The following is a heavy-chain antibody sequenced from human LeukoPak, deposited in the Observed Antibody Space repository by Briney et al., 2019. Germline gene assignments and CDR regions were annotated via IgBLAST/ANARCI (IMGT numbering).Heavy chain of an antibody. CDR3: ARSQYYYASGLDY. CDR2: ISSSSSTI. Sequence: GGSLRLSCAASGFTFSSYSMNWVRQAPGKGLEWVSYISSSSSTIYYADSVKGRFTISRDNAKNSLYLQMNSLRAEDTAVYYCARSQYYYASGLDYWGQGTLVTVSS. V-gene: IGHV3-48*04. D-gene: IGHD3-10*01. CDR1: GFTFSSYS. J-gene: IGHJ4*02.